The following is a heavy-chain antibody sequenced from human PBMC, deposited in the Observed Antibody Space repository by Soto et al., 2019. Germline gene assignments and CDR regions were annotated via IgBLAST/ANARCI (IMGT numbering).Heavy chain of an antibody. D-gene: IGHD6-19*01. Sequence: ASVKVSCKASGYTFTSYGISWVRQAPGQGLEWMGWISAYNGNTNYAQKLQGRVTMTTDTSTSTAYMELRSLRSDDTAVYYCARDFPSGAVAGNPFDYWGQGTLVTVSS. CDR2: ISAYNGNT. V-gene: IGHV1-18*01. J-gene: IGHJ4*02. CDR1: GYTFTSYG. CDR3: ARDFPSGAVAGNPFDY.